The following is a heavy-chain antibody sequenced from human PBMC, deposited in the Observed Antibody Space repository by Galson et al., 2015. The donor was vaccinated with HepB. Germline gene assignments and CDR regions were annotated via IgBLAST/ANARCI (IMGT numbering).Heavy chain of an antibody. CDR2: FDPEDGET. J-gene: IGHJ3*02. Sequence: SVKVSCKVSGYTLTELSMHWVRQAPGKGLEWMGGFDPEDGETIYAQKFQGRVTMTEDTSTDTAYMELSSLRSEDTAVYYCATYPAGRFGDAFDIWGHGTMVTVSS. V-gene: IGHV1-24*01. CDR1: GYTLTELS. CDR3: ATYPAGRFGDAFDI. D-gene: IGHD3-10*01.